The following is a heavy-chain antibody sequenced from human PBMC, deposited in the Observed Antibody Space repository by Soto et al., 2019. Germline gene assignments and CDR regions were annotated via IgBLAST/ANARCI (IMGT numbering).Heavy chain of an antibody. CDR2: TIPIFGTA. CDR1: GGTFSSYA. V-gene: IGHV1-69*01. D-gene: IGHD3-10*01. J-gene: IGHJ6*02. CDR3: ARGGITMVRAPQHNVYGMDV. Sequence: QVQLVQSGAEVKKPGYSVKVSCKASGGTFSSYAISWVRQAPGQGLEWMGGTIPIFGTANYAQKFQGRVTITEDETTSTAYMGLSRLRSEDTVVYCCARGGITMVRAPQHNVYGMDVWGQGSTVTDSS.